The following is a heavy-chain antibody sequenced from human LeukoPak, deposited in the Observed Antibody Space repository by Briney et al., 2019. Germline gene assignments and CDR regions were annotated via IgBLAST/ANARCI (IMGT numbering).Heavy chain of an antibody. D-gene: IGHD1-26*01. J-gene: IGHJ6*02. V-gene: IGHV4-59*11. CDR1: RGPISSHY. CDR3: TRSRVSGSYFDYHSGMDV. Sequence: PSETLSLTCTVSRGPISSHYGRWIRQPPGKGLEWIGYVSFSGTTKYSPSLNSRVTISRDTSKNQFSLRVNSVTAADTAVYYCTRSRVSGSYFDYHSGMDVWGQGSTVIVS. CDR2: VSFSGTT.